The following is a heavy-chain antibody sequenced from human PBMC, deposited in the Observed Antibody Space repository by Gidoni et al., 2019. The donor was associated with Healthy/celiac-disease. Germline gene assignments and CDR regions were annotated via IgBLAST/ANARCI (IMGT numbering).Heavy chain of an antibody. D-gene: IGHD2-8*01. CDR3: ARDPGNGHY. J-gene: IGHJ4*02. V-gene: IGHV1-46*01. CDR1: GYTFPSYY. Sequence: QVQLVQSGAGVKTPGASMKVSCKASGYTFPSYYLHWVRQAPGQGLAWRGIINPSGGITSYAQKFQGRVTMTRDSSTSTVYMELSSLRSEDTAVYYCARDPGNGHYWGQVTLVTVSS. CDR2: INPSGGIT.